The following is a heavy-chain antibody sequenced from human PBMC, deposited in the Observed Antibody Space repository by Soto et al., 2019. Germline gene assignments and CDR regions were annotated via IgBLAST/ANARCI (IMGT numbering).Heavy chain of an antibody. CDR2: IWYDGSNK. CDR1: GFTFSSYG. J-gene: IGHJ4*02. D-gene: IGHD2-15*01. Sequence: RRLSCAASGFTFSSYGMHWVRQAPGKGLEWVAVIWYDGSNKYYADSVKGRFTISRDNSKNTLYLQMNSLRAEDTAVYYCARGSVVVAATSGAFDYSGPGTLVTVSS. V-gene: IGHV3-33*01. CDR3: ARGSVVVAATSGAFDY.